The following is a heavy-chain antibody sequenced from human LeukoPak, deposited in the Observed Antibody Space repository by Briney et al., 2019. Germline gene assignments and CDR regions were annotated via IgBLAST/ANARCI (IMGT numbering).Heavy chain of an antibody. CDR3: ARGRYSSGWYNWFDP. V-gene: IGHV4-38-2*02. CDR1: GYSISSGYY. D-gene: IGHD6-19*01. J-gene: IGHJ5*02. CDR2: IYHSGST. Sequence: KPSENLSLNCTVSGYSISSGYYWGWIRQPPGEGLEWIGSIYHSGSTYYNPSLKSRVTISVDTSKNQFSLKLSSVTAADTAVYYCARGRYSSGWYNWFDPWGQGTLVTVSS.